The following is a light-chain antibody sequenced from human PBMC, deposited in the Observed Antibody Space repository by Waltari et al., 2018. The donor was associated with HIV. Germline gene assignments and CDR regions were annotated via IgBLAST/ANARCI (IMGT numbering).Light chain of an antibody. CDR2: GAS. CDR3: QQRSNWLSLS. CDR1: QSVSTY. V-gene: IGKV3-11*01. J-gene: IGKJ4*01. Sequence: EIVLTQSPATLSLSPGERATLSCRASQSVSTYLAWYQQRPGQASRLLIYGASNRATGIPVRFSGSGSGTDFTLTISSLEPEDFAVYYCQQRSNWLSLSFGGGTKVEIK.